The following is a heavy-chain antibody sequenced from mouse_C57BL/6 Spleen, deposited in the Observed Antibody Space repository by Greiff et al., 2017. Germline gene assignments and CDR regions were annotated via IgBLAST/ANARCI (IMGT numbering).Heavy chain of an antibody. V-gene: IGHV1-55*01. J-gene: IGHJ1*03. CDR3: ARLYYGSSPYWYFDV. Sequence: VQLQQPGAELVKPGASVKMSCTASGYTFTSYWITWVKQRPGQGLEWIGDIYPGSGSTNYNEKFKSKATLTVDTSSSTAYMQLSSLTSEDSAVYYCARLYYGSSPYWYFDVWGTGTTVTVSS. CDR1: GYTFTSYW. CDR2: IYPGSGST. D-gene: IGHD1-1*01.